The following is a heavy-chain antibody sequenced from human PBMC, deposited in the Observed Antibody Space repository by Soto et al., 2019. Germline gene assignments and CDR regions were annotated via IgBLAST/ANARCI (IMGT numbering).Heavy chain of an antibody. CDR2: ISAYNGNT. CDR3: ASYHLNSYYYGMDV. CDR1: GYTFTSYG. V-gene: IGHV1-18*03. J-gene: IGHJ6*02. Sequence: QVQLVQSGAAVKKPGASVKVSCKASGYTFTSYGFSWVRQAPGQVLEWMGWISAYNGNTNYARKLQGRVTMTTDTSTSTAYMALRSLRSDDMAVYSCASYHLNSYYYGMDVWGQGTTVTVSS.